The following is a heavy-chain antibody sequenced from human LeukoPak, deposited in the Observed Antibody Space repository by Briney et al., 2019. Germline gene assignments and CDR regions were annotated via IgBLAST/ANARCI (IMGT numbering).Heavy chain of an antibody. CDR1: GFTFSTYW. D-gene: IGHD6-19*01. Sequence: GGSLRLSCAASGFTFSTYWMSWVRQTPGKGLEWVSSISTSSSYIYYADSVKGRFTISRDNAKNSLFLQMNSLRAEDTAVYYCARDGSGWSNWFDPWGQGTLVTVSS. V-gene: IGHV3-21*01. CDR2: ISTSSSYI. CDR3: ARDGSGWSNWFDP. J-gene: IGHJ5*02.